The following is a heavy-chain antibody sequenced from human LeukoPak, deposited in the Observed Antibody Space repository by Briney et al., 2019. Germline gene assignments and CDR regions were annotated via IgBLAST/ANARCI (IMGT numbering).Heavy chain of an antibody. CDR2: IYYTGST. CDR3: ATMIDGI. J-gene: IGHJ3*02. Sequence: SETLSLTCTVSGGSISSSSYYWGWIRQPPGKGLEWIGYIYYTGSTNYNPSLKSRVTISVDTSKNQFSLKVSSVTAADAAVYYCATMIDGIWGQGTMVTVSS. D-gene: IGHD3-16*01. V-gene: IGHV4-61*05. CDR1: GGSISSSSYY.